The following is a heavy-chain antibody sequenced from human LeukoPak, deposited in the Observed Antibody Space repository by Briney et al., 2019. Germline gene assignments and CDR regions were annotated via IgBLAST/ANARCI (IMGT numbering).Heavy chain of an antibody. J-gene: IGHJ4*02. CDR1: GFTFSTYN. V-gene: IGHV3-21*01. CDR2: MSSSSSYK. CDR3: ARGLSILYFDY. Sequence: GGSLRLSCAASGFTFSTYNMNWVRQAPGKGLEWVSSMSSSSSYKYYADSVKGRFTVSRDNAKNSLYLQMNSLRAEDTAVYYCARGLSILYFDYWGQGTLVTVSS. D-gene: IGHD3-9*01.